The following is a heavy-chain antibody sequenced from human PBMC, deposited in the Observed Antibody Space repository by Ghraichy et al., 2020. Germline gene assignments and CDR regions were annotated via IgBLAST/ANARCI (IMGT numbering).Heavy chain of an antibody. V-gene: IGHV3-74*01. D-gene: IGHD1-14*01. J-gene: IGHJ4*02. CDR3: VRSYKDGLRHFDY. Sequence: GGSLRLPCAASGFSFTDYWMHWVRQTPGRGLEWVSHLNIDGTTVNYADSVKGRFTISRDNAKNTMYLQMISLTVEDTAVYYCVRSYKDGLRHFDYWGQGTLVTVSS. CDR1: GFSFTDYW. CDR2: LNIDGTTV.